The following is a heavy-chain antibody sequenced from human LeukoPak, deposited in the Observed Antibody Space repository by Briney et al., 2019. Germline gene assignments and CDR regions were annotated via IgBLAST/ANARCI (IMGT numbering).Heavy chain of an antibody. CDR1: GGSFSNYY. D-gene: IGHD6-19*01. J-gene: IGHJ4*02. CDR2: IYYSGST. Sequence: SETLSLTCAVYGGSFSNYYWSWIRQPPGKGLEWIGSIYYSGSTYYNPSLKSRVTISVDTSKNQFSLKLSSVTAADTAVYYCARRDSSGWYDYWGQGTLVTVSS. CDR3: ARRDSSGWYDY. V-gene: IGHV4-39*01.